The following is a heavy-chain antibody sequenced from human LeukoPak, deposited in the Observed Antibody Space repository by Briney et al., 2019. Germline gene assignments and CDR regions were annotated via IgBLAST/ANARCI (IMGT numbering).Heavy chain of an antibody. V-gene: IGHV3-23*01. CDR2: ISGSGGST. CDR3: AKDRALEMYFQH. Sequence: GGSLRLSCAASGFTFSNFAMRWVRQAPGKGLEWVSAISGSGGSTYYADSVKGRFTISRDNSKNTLYLQMNSLRAEDTAVYYCAKDRALEMYFQHWGQGTLVTVSS. D-gene: IGHD5-24*01. J-gene: IGHJ1*01. CDR1: GFTFSNFA.